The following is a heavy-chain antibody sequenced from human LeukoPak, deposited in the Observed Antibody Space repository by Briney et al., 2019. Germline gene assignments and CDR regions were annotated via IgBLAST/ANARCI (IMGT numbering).Heavy chain of an antibody. Sequence: PSETLSLTCAVYGGSFSGYYWSWIRQPPGKGLEWIGEINHSGSTNYNPSLKSRVTISVDTSKNQFSLKLSSVTAADTAVYYCANKEAFDIWGQGTMVTVSS. J-gene: IGHJ3*02. CDR2: INHSGST. V-gene: IGHV4-34*01. CDR3: ANKEAFDI. CDR1: GGSFSGYY.